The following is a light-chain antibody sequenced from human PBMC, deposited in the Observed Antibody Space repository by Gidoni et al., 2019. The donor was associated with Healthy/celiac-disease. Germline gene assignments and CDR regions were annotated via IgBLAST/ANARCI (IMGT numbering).Light chain of an antibody. Sequence: EIVLTQSPATLSLSPGERATLSCRASQSVSSYLAWYQQKPGQAPRLLTYDASNRATGIPARFSGSGSGTDFTLTISSLEPEDFAVYYCQQREGTFGGGTKVEIK. V-gene: IGKV3-11*01. CDR3: QQREGT. CDR1: QSVSSY. J-gene: IGKJ4*01. CDR2: DAS.